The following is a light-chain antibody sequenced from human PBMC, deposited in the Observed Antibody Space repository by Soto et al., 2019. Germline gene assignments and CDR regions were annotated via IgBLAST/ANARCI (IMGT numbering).Light chain of an antibody. J-gene: IGLJ1*01. CDR3: SSYTSSNSYV. V-gene: IGLV2-14*01. CDR2: DVN. Sequence: QSVLTQPASVSGSPGQSITISCTGTSSDVGGYNYVSWYQQHPGKAPKLMIYDVNNRPSGVSNRFSGSKSGNTASLTISGIHAEDEADYYCSSYTSSNSYVFGTGTQLTVL. CDR1: SSDVGGYNY.